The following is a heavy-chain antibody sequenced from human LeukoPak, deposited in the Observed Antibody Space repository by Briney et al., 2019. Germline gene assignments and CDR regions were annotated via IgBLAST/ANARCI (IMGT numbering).Heavy chain of an antibody. Sequence: SETLSLTCTVSGGSISSYYWSWIRQPPGKGLEWIGYIYYSGSTNYNPSLKSRVTISVDTSKNQFSLKLGSVTAADTAVYYCARDPYPGAGFDPWGQGTLVTVSS. J-gene: IGHJ5*02. CDR3: ARDPYPGAGFDP. D-gene: IGHD4-17*01. V-gene: IGHV4-59*01. CDR2: IYYSGST. CDR1: GGSISSYY.